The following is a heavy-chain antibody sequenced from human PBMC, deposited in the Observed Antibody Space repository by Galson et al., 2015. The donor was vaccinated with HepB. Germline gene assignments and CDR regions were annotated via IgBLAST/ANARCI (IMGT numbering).Heavy chain of an antibody. CDR3: ARGWIITMIPGDI. D-gene: IGHD3-22*01. CDR2: ISYDGSNK. Sequence: SLRLSCAASGFTFSNYGMHWVRQAPGKGLEWVAVISYDGSNKYYADSVKGRFTISRDNSKNTLYLQMNSLRAEDTAVYYCARGWIITMIPGDIWGQGTMVTVSS. J-gene: IGHJ3*02. V-gene: IGHV3-30*03. CDR1: GFTFSNYG.